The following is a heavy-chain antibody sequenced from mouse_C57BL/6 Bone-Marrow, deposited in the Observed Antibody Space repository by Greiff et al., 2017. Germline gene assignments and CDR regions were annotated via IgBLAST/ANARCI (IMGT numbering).Heavy chain of an antibody. CDR1: GFTFSDYG. V-gene: IGHV5-17*01. CDR3: ARTIYYYFMGE. J-gene: IGHJ4*01. Sequence: EVKLVESGGGLVKPGGSLKFSCAASGFTFSDYGMHWVRQAPEKGLEWVAYISSGSSTIYYADTVKGRFTISRDNAKNTLFLQMTSLRSEDTAMYYCARTIYYYFMGEWGQRASGTVSS. CDR2: ISSGSSTI.